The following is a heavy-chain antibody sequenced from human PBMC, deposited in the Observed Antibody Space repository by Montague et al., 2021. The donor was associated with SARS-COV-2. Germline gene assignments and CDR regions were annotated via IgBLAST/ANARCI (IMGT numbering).Heavy chain of an antibody. CDR1: GGSFSRYY. V-gene: IGHV4-34*01. Sequence: SETLSLTCAVSGGSFSRYYWSWIRQPPGKGLEWIGEISQSGNTEYNPSLQSRVSISLYTSRNQFSLKVSSVTAADTAIYYCARLGDGIVPSPILGLGPYYSFYYMDVWGKGTTVTVSS. D-gene: IGHD2-2*02. CDR3: ARLGDGIVPSPILGLGPYYSFYYMDV. J-gene: IGHJ6*03. CDR2: ISQSGNT.